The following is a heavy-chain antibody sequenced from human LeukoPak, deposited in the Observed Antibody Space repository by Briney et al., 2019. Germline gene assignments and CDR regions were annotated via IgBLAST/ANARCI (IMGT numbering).Heavy chain of an antibody. CDR1: GGTFSSYA. CDR2: IIPIFGIA. J-gene: IGHJ2*01. V-gene: IGHV1-69*04. Sequence: SVKVSCKASGGTFSSYAISWVRQAPGQGLEWMGRIIPIFGIANYAQKFQGRVTITADKSTSTAYMELSSLRSEDTAVYYCARSRHYYDSSGSWYFDLWGRGTLVTVSS. D-gene: IGHD3-22*01. CDR3: ARSRHYYDSSGSWYFDL.